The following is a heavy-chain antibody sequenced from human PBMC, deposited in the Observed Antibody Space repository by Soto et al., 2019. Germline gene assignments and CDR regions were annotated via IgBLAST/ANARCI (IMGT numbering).Heavy chain of an antibody. V-gene: IGHV4-30-2*01. CDR2: IYHSGST. Sequence: SETLSLTCAVSGGSISSGGYSWSWILQPPGKGLEWIGYIYHSGSTYYNPSLKSRVTISVDRSKNQFSLKLSSVTAADTAVYYCARVPEPAWFDPWGQGTLVTVSS. D-gene: IGHD1-1*01. J-gene: IGHJ5*02. CDR1: GGSISSGGYS. CDR3: ARVPEPAWFDP.